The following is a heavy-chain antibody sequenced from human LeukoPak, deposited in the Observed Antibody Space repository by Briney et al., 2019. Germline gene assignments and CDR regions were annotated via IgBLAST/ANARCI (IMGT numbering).Heavy chain of an antibody. V-gene: IGHV3-7*01. Sequence: GGSLRLSCAASGFIFSSHWMTWVRQVPGKGLEFVASIKQGGSEKYYADSVKGRFTVSRDNAKNSLNLQMNSLSAGDTAVYYCARGPNYGDREDYLDSWGQGTKVTVSS. CDR2: IKQGGSEK. D-gene: IGHD4-17*01. CDR1: GFIFSSHW. J-gene: IGHJ4*02. CDR3: ARGPNYGDREDYLDS.